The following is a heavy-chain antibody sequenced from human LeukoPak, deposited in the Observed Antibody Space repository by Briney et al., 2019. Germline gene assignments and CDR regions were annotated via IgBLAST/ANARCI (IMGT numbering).Heavy chain of an antibody. D-gene: IGHD6-13*01. CDR2: ISSSSSYI. V-gene: IGHV3-21*01. CDR3: ARALGGSWYQKAAFDY. Sequence: PGGSLRLSCAASGFTFSSYAMSWVRQAPGKGLEWVSSISSSSSYIYYADSVKGRFTISRDNAKNSLYLQMNSLRAEDTAVYYCARALGGSWYQKAAFDYWGQGTLVTVSS. J-gene: IGHJ4*02. CDR1: GFTFSSYA.